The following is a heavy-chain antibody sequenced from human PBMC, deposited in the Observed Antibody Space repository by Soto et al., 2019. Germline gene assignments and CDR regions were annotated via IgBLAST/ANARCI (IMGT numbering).Heavy chain of an antibody. CDR1: GYTFTDYG. CDR2: MNPKSGDT. Sequence: QVQLVQSGAEVKMPGASVKVSCKASGYTFTDYGINWVRQATGQGLEWMGWMNPKSGDTVYAQKFQGRVSMTRATSISTAYMELNSLTSEDTAVYYCARGGDSVVGATVYWGQGTLVTVSS. CDR3: ARGGDSVVGATVY. J-gene: IGHJ4*02. V-gene: IGHV1-8*01. D-gene: IGHD1-26*01.